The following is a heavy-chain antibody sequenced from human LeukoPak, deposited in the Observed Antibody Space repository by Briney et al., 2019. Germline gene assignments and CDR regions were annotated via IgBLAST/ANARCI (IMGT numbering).Heavy chain of an antibody. CDR1: GFTFSSFA. J-gene: IGHJ4*02. CDR2: IEGDGSET. Sequence: PGGSLRLSCAASGFTFSSFAMGWVRQAPGKGLEWVANIEGDGSETNYVDSVKGRFTISRDNAKNSLYLQMNSLRAEDTAVYYCARESTRDRPGCWGQGTRVTVSS. V-gene: IGHV3-7*01. CDR3: ARESTRDRPGC. D-gene: IGHD5/OR15-5a*01.